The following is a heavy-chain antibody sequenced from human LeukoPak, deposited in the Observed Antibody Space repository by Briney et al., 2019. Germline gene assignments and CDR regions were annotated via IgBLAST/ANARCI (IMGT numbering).Heavy chain of an antibody. CDR3: AVAPAMVAFDY. CDR1: GGSFSGYY. V-gene: IGHV4-34*01. Sequence: SETLSLTCAVYGGSFSGYYWSWIRQPPGKGLEWIGEINHSGSTNYNPSLKSRVTISVDTSKNQFSLKLSSVTAADTAVYYCAVAPAMVAFDYWGQGTLVTVSS. J-gene: IGHJ4*02. CDR2: INHSGST. D-gene: IGHD5-18*01.